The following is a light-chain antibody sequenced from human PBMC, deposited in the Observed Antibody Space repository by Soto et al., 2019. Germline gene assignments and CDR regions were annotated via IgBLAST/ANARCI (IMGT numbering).Light chain of an antibody. CDR2: DAF. CDR1: QSVRSY. Sequence: EIVLTQSPATLSLSPGERATLSCRASQSVRSYLAWYQQKPGQPPRLLISDAFNRATGIPARFSASASGTDFTLTISSLEPEDFAVYYCQQRSGWPPMYTFGQGTKLEMK. J-gene: IGKJ2*01. CDR3: QQRSGWPPMYT. V-gene: IGKV3-11*01.